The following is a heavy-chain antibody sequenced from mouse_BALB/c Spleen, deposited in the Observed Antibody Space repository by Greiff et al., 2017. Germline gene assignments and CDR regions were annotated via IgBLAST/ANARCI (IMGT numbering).Heavy chain of an antibody. CDR3: ASTVYYFDY. D-gene: IGHD1-1*01. J-gene: IGHJ2*01. CDR2: IAPGSGST. V-gene: IGHV1S41*01. CDR1: GYTFTSYW. Sequence: DLVKPGASVKLSCKASGYTFTSYWINWIKQRPGQGLEWIGRIAPGSGSTYYNEMFKGKATLTVDTSSSTAYIQLSSLSSEDSAVYFCASTVYYFDYWGQGTTLTVSS.